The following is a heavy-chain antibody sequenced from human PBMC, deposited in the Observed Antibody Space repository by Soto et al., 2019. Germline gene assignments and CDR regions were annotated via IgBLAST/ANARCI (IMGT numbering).Heavy chain of an antibody. J-gene: IGHJ4*02. CDR1: GFTFRSYW. CDR2: IKDDGSDK. CDR3: ARSSPLGPPGY. V-gene: IGHV3-7*01. Sequence: EVQLVESGGGLVQPGGSLRLSCAASGFTFRSYWMSWVRQAPGKGLAWVANIKDDGSDKYYVDPVKGRFTISRDNAKNSLYPQMNSLRGEDTAVFYCARSSPLGPPGYWGQGTLVTVSA.